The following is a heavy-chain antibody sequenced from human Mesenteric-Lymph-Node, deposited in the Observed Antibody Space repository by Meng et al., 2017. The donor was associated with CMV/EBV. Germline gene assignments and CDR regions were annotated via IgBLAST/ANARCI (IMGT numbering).Heavy chain of an antibody. V-gene: IGHV1-2*02. Sequence: YTFTDYYVHWVRQAPGQGLEWMGWFNPKTGGATYAQTFQGRVTMTGDTSITTAYMELKRLTSDDSAVYYCARDATLSGSYYLYYFDYWGQGTLVTVSS. J-gene: IGHJ4*02. CDR2: FNPKTGGA. D-gene: IGHD1-26*01. CDR3: ARDATLSGSYYLYYFDY. CDR1: YTFTDYY.